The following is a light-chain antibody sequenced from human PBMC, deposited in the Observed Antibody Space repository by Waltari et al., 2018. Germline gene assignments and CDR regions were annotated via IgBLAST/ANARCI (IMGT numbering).Light chain of an antibody. CDR1: HRVFWGSKNKNC. V-gene: IGKV4-1*01. J-gene: IGKJ1*01. CDR3: QQYCDTPRT. CDR2: WAS. Sequence: DIVMTQYPDSLAVSLGEGATINCKSSHRVFWGSKNKNCLAWYQQKPRQPPKLLIYWASTRESGVPDRFSGSGSGTDITLTISSLQAEDVAVYYCQQYCDTPRTFGQGTKVEIK.